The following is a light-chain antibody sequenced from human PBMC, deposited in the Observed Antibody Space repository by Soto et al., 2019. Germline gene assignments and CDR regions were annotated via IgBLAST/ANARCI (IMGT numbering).Light chain of an antibody. J-gene: IGLJ1*01. CDR1: SSNIGNNY. V-gene: IGLV1-51*01. CDR2: DNN. CDR3: GTWDSSLSAGRV. Sequence: QSVLTQPPSVSAAPGQKVTISCSGSSSNIGNNYVSWYQQLPGTAPKPLIYDNNKRPSGIPDRFSGSKSGTSATLGITGLQTGDEADYYCGTWDSSLSAGRVFGTGTKVTVL.